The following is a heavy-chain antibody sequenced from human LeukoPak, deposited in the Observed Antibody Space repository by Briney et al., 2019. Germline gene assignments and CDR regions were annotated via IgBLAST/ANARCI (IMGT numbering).Heavy chain of an antibody. CDR1: GGSISSGGYS. Sequence: SETLSLTCAVSGGSISSGGYSWSWIRQPPGKGLEWIGYIYHSGSTYYNPSLKSRVTISVDRSKNQFSLKLSSVAAADTAVYYCARGFGRYFDWPGWFDPWGQGTLVTVSS. D-gene: IGHD3-9*01. J-gene: IGHJ5*02. CDR2: IYHSGST. V-gene: IGHV4-30-2*01. CDR3: ARGFGRYFDWPGWFDP.